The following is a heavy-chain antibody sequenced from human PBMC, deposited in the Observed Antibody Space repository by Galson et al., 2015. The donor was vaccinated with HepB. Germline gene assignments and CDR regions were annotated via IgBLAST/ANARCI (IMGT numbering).Heavy chain of an antibody. V-gene: IGHV1-69*13. CDR2: VIPIFGTT. CDR1: GGSFSTYA. Sequence: SVKVSCKASGGSFSTYAITWVRQAPGQGLEWMGGVIPIFGTTNRAQKFQGRLTLTADPSTSTAYMELNSLTSEDTAVYYCTRLGDPSGYSSSWGQGTLVTVSS. J-gene: IGHJ4*02. CDR3: TRLGDPSGYSSS. D-gene: IGHD6-13*01.